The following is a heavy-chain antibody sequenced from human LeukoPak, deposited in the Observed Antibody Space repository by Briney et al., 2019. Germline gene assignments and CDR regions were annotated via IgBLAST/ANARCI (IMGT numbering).Heavy chain of an antibody. Sequence: ASVKVSCKASGYTLTDYYMHWVRQAPGQGLEWMGRINPNSGGTNYAQKFQGRVTMTRNTSISTAYMELSSLRSEDTAVYYCARGPEMPFIWGQGTMVTVSS. CDR2: INPNSGGT. CDR3: ARGPEMPFI. CDR1: GYTLTDYY. D-gene: IGHD2-2*01. J-gene: IGHJ3*02. V-gene: IGHV1-2*06.